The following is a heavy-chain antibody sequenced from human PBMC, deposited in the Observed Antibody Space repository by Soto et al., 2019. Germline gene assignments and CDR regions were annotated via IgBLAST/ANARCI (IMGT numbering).Heavy chain of an antibody. J-gene: IGHJ4*02. V-gene: IGHV1-69*13. D-gene: IGHD4-17*01. CDR3: AKSAPMDAGDKYYYDF. CDR1: GYTFSIYG. CDR2: IIPFFGTA. Sequence: SVKVSCKTSGYTFSIYGITWVRQAPGQGLEWMGGIIPFFGTARYSQKFEDRITITADESTNTVYMDLRSLTSEDTAIYYCAKSAPMDAGDKYYYDFWGQGALVTVSS.